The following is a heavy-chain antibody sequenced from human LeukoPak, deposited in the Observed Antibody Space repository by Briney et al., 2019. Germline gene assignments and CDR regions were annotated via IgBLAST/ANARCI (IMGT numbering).Heavy chain of an antibody. V-gene: IGHV4-59*01. D-gene: IGHD3-3*01. J-gene: IGHJ3*02. Sequence: SETLSLTCTVSGGSISSYYWSWIRQPPGKGLEWIGYIYYSGSTNYIPSLKSRVTISVDTSKNQFSLKLSSVTAADTAVYYCARERGYLDAFDIWGQGTMVTVSS. CDR1: GGSISSYY. CDR2: IYYSGST. CDR3: ARERGYLDAFDI.